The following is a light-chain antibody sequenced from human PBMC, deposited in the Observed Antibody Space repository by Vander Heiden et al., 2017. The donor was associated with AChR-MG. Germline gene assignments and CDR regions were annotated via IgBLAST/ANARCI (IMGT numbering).Light chain of an antibody. J-gene: IGKJ2*01. Sequence: DIQLTQSPSTLPASVGDRVTITCRASQSINNWLAWYQQKPGKAPKLLIDKTSSLETGVPSRCSGSGSGTEFTLTISSLQPDDFATYYCQQYKSYPYTFGQGTKLEIK. CDR2: KTS. V-gene: IGKV1-5*03. CDR3: QQYKSYPYT. CDR1: QSINNW.